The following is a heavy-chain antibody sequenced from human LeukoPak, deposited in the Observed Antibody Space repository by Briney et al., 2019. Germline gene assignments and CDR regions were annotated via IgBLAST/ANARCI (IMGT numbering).Heavy chain of an antibody. V-gene: IGHV3-7*01. CDR1: GFTFSDYW. J-gene: IGHJ4*02. D-gene: IGHD2-8*01. CDR3: AKQENGDFGY. CDR2: IKEDGSDK. Sequence: GRSLRLSCAASGFTFSDYWMSWVRQAPGKGLEWVANIKEDGSDKYYVDSVKGRFTISRDNAKNSLYLQMNSLRAEDTAVYYCAKQENGDFGYWGQGTLVTVSS.